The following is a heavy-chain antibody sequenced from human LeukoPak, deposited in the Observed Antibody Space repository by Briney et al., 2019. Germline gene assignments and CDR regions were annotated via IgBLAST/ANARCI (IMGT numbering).Heavy chain of an antibody. CDR1: GGSISGSY. D-gene: IGHD3-3*01. V-gene: IGHV4-34*01. J-gene: IGHJ4*02. CDR2: INHSGST. Sequence: SETLSLTCTVSGGSISGSYWSWIRQPPGKGLEWIGEINHSGSTNYNPSLKSRVTISVDTSKNQFSLKLSSVTAADTAVYYCARGNDFWSGYRDFDYWGQGTLVTVSS. CDR3: ARGNDFWSGYRDFDY.